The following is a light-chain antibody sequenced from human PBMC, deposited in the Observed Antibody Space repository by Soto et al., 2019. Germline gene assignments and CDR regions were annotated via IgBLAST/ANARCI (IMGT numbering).Light chain of an antibody. CDR1: QSISNN. CDR3: HQRQSWPRT. Sequence: EIVMTQSPATLSVSPGERATLSCRASQSISNNLAWYQQQPGQTPRLLIYGASTTATGIPARFSGSGTGTEFTLTISSLQSEDFAVYYCHQRQSWPRTFGQGTKVDI. J-gene: IGKJ1*01. CDR2: GAS. V-gene: IGKV3-15*01.